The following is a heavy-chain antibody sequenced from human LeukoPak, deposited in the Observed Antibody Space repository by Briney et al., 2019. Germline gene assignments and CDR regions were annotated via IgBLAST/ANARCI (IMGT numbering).Heavy chain of an antibody. CDR2: INHSGST. J-gene: IGHJ4*02. Sequence: SETLSLTCAVYGGSFSGYYWSWIRQPPGKGLEWIGEINHSGSTNYNPSLKSRVTISVDTSKNQLSLKLSSVTAADTAVYYCARGRRWLQSPFDYWGQGTLVTVSS. D-gene: IGHD5-24*01. CDR1: GGSFSGYY. CDR3: ARGRRWLQSPFDY. V-gene: IGHV4-34*01.